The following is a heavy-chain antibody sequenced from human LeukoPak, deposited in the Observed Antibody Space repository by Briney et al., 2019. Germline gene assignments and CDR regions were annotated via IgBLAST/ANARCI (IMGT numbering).Heavy chain of an antibody. Sequence: GGSLRLSCAASGFTFSSNSMNWVRQAPGKGLEWVSYISRSSNTIYYADSVKGRYTLSRDNAKNSLYLQMNSLRVEDTAVYYCALAGPAAPFDYWGQGTLVTVSS. V-gene: IGHV3-48*01. D-gene: IGHD2-2*01. J-gene: IGHJ4*02. CDR3: ALAGPAAPFDY. CDR2: ISRSSNTI. CDR1: GFTFSSNS.